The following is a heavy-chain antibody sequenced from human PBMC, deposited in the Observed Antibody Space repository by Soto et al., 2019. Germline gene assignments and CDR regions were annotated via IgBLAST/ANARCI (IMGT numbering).Heavy chain of an antibody. CDR2: ISGSDGKT. D-gene: IGHD3-3*01. Sequence: GSLRLSCAASGFSFGSYALSWVRQAPGKGLEWVSTISGSDGKTFYADSVKGRFSISRDTAQSALYLQMNSLRADDTAMYYCARWSYLDYWGQGTRVTVSS. V-gene: IGHV3-23*01. J-gene: IGHJ4*02. CDR3: ARWSYLDY. CDR1: GFSFGSYA.